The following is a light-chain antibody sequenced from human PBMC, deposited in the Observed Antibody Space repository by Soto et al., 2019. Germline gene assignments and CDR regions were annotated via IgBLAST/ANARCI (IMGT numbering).Light chain of an antibody. J-gene: IGKJ5*01. V-gene: IGKV1D-16*01. Sequence: DIQMTQSPSSLSASVGDRVTITCRTSQSVSGWLAWYQQKPGEVPKVLIYAASTLQSGVPSRFSGSGSGTDFTLTISCLQSEDFATYYCQQYYSYLITFGQGTRLE. CDR3: QQYYSYLIT. CDR2: AAS. CDR1: QSVSGW.